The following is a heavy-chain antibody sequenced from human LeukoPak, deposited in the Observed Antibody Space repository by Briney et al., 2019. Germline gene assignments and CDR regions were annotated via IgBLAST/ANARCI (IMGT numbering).Heavy chain of an antibody. J-gene: IGHJ4*02. CDR1: GFTFSSYG. CDR3: AKESGYGSGSYYNF. CDR2: IGNDENNK. D-gene: IGHD3-10*01. Sequence: GGSLRLSCAASGFTFSSYGIHWVRQAPGKGLEWVAFIGNDENNKKYGDPVKGRFTISRDNSKNTVYLQMNSLRAEDTAVYYCAKESGYGSGSYYNFWGQGTLVTVSS. V-gene: IGHV3-30*02.